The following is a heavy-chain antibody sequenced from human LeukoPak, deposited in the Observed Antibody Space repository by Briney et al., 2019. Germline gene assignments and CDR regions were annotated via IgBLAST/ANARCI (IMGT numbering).Heavy chain of an antibody. CDR1: GFTFSSYA. CDR2: ISGRGGST. D-gene: IGHD1-26*01. CDR3: AKGGIVSVSPFFDY. V-gene: IGHV3-23*01. Sequence: PGGSLRLSCAASGFTFSSYAMSWVRQAPGKGLEWVSAISGRGGSTYYADSVKGRFTISRDNSKNTLYLQMNSLRAEDTAVYYCAKGGIVSVSPFFDYWGQGTLVTVSS. J-gene: IGHJ4*02.